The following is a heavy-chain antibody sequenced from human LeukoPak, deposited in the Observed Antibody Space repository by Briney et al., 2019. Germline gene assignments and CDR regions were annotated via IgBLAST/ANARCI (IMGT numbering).Heavy chain of an antibody. CDR1: GGSISSYY. Sequence: PSETLSLTCTVSGGSISSYYWSWIRQPPGEGLEWNGYVYYSGSTNYNPSLKSRVTISVETSKNQFSVNLSSVTAADTAVYYCARRAGTGGRDYFDYWGQGTLVTVSS. V-gene: IGHV4-59*08. D-gene: IGHD3/OR15-3a*01. CDR2: VYYSGST. CDR3: ARRAGTGGRDYFDY. J-gene: IGHJ4*02.